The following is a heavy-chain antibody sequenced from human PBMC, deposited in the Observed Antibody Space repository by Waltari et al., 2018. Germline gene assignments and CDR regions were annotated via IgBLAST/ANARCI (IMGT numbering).Heavy chain of an antibody. V-gene: IGHV3-48*03. J-gene: IGHJ5*02. CDR3: ARGDYYDSSGYSPYNWFDP. D-gene: IGHD3-22*01. Sequence: EVQLVESGGGLVQPGGSLRLSCAASGFTFSSYEMNWVRQAPGKGLEWVSYISSSGSTRYYADSVKGRFTISRDNAKNSLYLQMNSLRAEDTAVYYCARGDYYDSSGYSPYNWFDPWGQGTLVTVSS. CDR2: ISSSGSTR. CDR1: GFTFSSYE.